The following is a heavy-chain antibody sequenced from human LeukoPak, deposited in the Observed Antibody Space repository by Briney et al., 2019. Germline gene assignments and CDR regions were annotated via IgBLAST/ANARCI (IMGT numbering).Heavy chain of an antibody. V-gene: IGHV4-4*02. J-gene: IGHJ6*02. CDR3: ARGSSSSLRRVLYYYYGMDV. CDR2: IYHSGST. D-gene: IGHD6-13*01. CDR1: GGSISSSNW. Sequence: SETLSLTCAVSGGSISSSNWWSWVRQPPGKGLEWIGEIYHSGSTNYNPSLKSRVTISVDKSKNQFSLKLSSVTAADTAVYYCARGSSSSLRRVLYYYYGMDVWGQGTTVTVSS.